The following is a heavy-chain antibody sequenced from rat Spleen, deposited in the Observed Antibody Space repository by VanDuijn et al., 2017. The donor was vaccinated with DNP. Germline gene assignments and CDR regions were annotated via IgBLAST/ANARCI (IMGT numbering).Heavy chain of an antibody. D-gene: IGHD3-1*01. CDR3: ATPPLGY. CDR1: GFTFSYYW. J-gene: IGHJ2*01. V-gene: IGHV5S23*01. Sequence: EVQLVESGGGLVQPGRSLKLSCAASGFTFSYYWMAWIRQVPGKGLEWIASITGGSGITSYPDSVKGRFTISRDDTKNTLSLQMDSLRSDDTATYYCATPPLGYWGQGVMVTVSS. CDR2: ITGGSGIT.